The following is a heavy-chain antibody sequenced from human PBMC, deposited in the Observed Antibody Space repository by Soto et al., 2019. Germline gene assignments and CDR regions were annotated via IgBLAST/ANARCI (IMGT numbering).Heavy chain of an antibody. CDR1: GGSITTISYF. Sequence: SETLSLTCTVSGGSITTISYFWGWIRQPPGKGLEYIGSIYYSGSTYFNPSLKSRVIISVDTSKNEFSLKLSSVTAADTAVYYCARHRPPGTATPFDYWGQGTLVTVSS. CDR2: IYYSGST. CDR3: ARHRPPGTATPFDY. J-gene: IGHJ4*02. V-gene: IGHV4-39*01. D-gene: IGHD6-13*01.